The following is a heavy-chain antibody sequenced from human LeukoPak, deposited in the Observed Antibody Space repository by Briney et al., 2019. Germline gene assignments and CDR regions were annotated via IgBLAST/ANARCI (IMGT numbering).Heavy chain of an antibody. CDR2: IYFSGNT. V-gene: IGHV4-39*01. CDR3: ARQVSGLSLYYFDY. D-gene: IGHD6-19*01. J-gene: IGHJ4*02. Sequence: PSETLSLTCTVSGGSITSRDHYWGWIRQPPGKRLQWIGSIYFSGNTDYNSSLKSRVTISVDTSRNQFSLKLRSLTAADTAVYYRARQVSGLSLYYFDYWGQGTLITVSS. CDR1: GGSITSRDHY.